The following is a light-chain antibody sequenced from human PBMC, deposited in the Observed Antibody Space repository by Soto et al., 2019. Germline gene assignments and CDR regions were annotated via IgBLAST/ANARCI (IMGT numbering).Light chain of an antibody. CDR2: AAS. J-gene: IGKJ1*01. Sequence: AIQMTQSPSSLSESVGDRVTITCRASQGIRNDLGWYQQKPGKAPKLLIYAASSLQSGVPSRFSGCGSGTDFTLTISSLQPEDFATYYCLQDYNYPRTFGQGTKVEIK. CDR3: LQDYNYPRT. CDR1: QGIRND. V-gene: IGKV1-6*01.